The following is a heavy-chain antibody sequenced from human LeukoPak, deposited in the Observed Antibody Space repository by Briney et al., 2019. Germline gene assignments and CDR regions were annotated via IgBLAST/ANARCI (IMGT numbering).Heavy chain of an antibody. D-gene: IGHD1-14*01. J-gene: IGHJ4*02. CDR2: IWYDGSNK. Sequence: PGRSLRLSCAASGFTFSSYGMHWVRQAPGKGLEWVAVIWYDGSNKYYADSVKGRFTISRDNSKNTLYLQMNSLRAEDTAVYYCAKDWASGNYFDYWGQGTLVSVSS. CDR1: GFTFSSYG. CDR3: AKDWASGNYFDY. V-gene: IGHV3-33*06.